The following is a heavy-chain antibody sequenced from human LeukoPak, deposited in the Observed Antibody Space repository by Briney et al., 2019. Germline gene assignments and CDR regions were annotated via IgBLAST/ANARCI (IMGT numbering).Heavy chain of an antibody. D-gene: IGHD4-17*01. CDR2: IYSDGST. CDR1: GDSISYYY. J-gene: IGHJ2*01. CDR3: ATKNYGDYPWYFDL. Sequence: SETLSLTCTVSGDSISYYYWSWIRQPAGEGLEWIGRIYSDGSTHYNPSLKSRLTVSLETSRNQFSLTLRSVTAADTAVYYCATKNYGDYPWYFDLWGRGTLVTVSS. V-gene: IGHV4-4*07.